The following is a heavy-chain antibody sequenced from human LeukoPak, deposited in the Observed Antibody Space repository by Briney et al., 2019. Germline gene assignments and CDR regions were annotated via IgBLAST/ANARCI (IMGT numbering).Heavy chain of an antibody. V-gene: IGHV4-39*07. D-gene: IGHD3-16*01. J-gene: IGHJ4*02. CDR2: DYYSGNT. CDR1: GGSISSGSYY. Sequence: ETLSLTCTVSGGSISSGSYYWGWVRQSPGKGLEGVGSDYYSGNTYYIPSLKSRISISRDTSKNQFSLKLTSATAADTAVYYCVRDLGTFEIDYWGQGTLVTVSS. CDR3: VRDLGTFEIDY.